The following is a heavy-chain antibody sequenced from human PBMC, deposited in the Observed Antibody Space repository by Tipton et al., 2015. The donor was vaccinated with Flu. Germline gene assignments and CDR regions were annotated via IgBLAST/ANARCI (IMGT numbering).Heavy chain of an antibody. CDR1: GGSISSYTYY. D-gene: IGHD3-9*01. J-gene: IGHJ5*02. CDR3: AKEGSYNILTNYYNKRVDP. CDR2: IYYSGTT. V-gene: IGHV4-39*07. Sequence: TLSLTCTVSGGSISSYTYYWGWFRQSPGTGLEWIGSIYYSGTTYYNPSLKSRVTMSIDTSKNQFSLKVTSVTAADTAVYYCAKEGSYNILTNYYNKRVDPWGQGTLVIVSS.